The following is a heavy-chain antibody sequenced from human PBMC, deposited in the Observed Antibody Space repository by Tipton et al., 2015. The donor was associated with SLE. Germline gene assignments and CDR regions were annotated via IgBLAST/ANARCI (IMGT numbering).Heavy chain of an antibody. CDR3: AKSRYSSSWYFDY. Sequence: LSLTCAASGFTFSSYAMSWVRQAPGKRLEWVSAISGSGGSTYYADSVKGRFTISRDNSKNTLYLQMNSLRAEDTAVYYCAKSRYSSSWYFDYWGQGTLVTVSS. J-gene: IGHJ4*02. CDR1: GFTFSSYA. V-gene: IGHV3-23*01. CDR2: ISGSGGST. D-gene: IGHD6-13*01.